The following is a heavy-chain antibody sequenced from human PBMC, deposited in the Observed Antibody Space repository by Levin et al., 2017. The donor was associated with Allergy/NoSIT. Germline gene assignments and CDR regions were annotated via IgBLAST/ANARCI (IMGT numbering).Heavy chain of an antibody. CDR3: ARGGYGDSRTPFDP. CDR1: GGSISSYY. J-gene: IGHJ5*02. D-gene: IGHD4-17*01. CDR2: IYYSGST. V-gene: IGHV4-59*01. Sequence: SETLSLTCTVSGGSISSYYWSWIRQPPGKGLEWIGYIYYSGSTNYNPSLKSRVTISVDTSKNQFSLKLSSVTAADTAVYYCARGGYGDSRTPFDPWGQGTLVTVSS.